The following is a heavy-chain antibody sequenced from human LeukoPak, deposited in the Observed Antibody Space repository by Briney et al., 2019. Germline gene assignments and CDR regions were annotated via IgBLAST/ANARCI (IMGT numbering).Heavy chain of an antibody. Sequence: PGGSLRLSCAASGFTFSSYSMNWVRQAPGKGLEWVSSISSSSSYIYYADSVKGRFTISRDNAKNSLYLQMNSPRAEDTAVYYCARAGYCSSTSCPGTAFDIWGQGTMVTVSS. J-gene: IGHJ3*02. CDR1: GFTFSSYS. CDR2: ISSSSSYI. CDR3: ARAGYCSSTSCPGTAFDI. V-gene: IGHV3-21*01. D-gene: IGHD2-2*01.